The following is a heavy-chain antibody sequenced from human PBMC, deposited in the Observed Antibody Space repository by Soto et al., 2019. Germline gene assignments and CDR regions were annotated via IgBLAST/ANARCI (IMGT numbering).Heavy chain of an antibody. CDR3: AKEDGYCSSTSCRGSGY. CDR2: ISGGGGST. D-gene: IGHD2-2*03. Sequence: PGGSLRLSWAASGFTFSSYAMSLVRHAPGKGREWVSAISGGGGSTYDADSVKGRLTISRDTPKNTLYLQMNSLRAEDTAVYYCAKEDGYCSSTSCRGSGYWGQGTLVTVSS. CDR1: GFTFSSYA. J-gene: IGHJ4*02. V-gene: IGHV3-23*01.